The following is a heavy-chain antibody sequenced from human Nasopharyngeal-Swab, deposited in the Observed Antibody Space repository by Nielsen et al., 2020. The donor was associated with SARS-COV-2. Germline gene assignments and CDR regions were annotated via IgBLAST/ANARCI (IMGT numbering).Heavy chain of an antibody. Sequence: WIRQPPGKGLEWVSVIYSGGSTYYADSVKGRFTISRDNSKNTLYLQMNGLRAEDTAVYYCARDTYWGQGTLVTVAS. CDR2: IYSGGST. CDR3: ARDTY. V-gene: IGHV3-53*01. J-gene: IGHJ4*02.